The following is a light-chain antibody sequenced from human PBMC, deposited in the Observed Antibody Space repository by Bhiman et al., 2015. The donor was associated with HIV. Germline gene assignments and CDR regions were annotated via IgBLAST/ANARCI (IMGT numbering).Light chain of an antibody. CDR2: SNN. V-gene: IGLV1-44*01. Sequence: QSVLTQPPSASGTPGQRVTISCSGSNSNIGSNTVSWYQRLPGTAPKLLIYSNNQRPSGVPDRFSGSKSGTSATLGITGLQTGDEADYSCGTWDSSLTAVVFGGGTKLTVL. CDR1: NSNIGSNT. CDR3: GTWDSSLTAVV. J-gene: IGLJ2*01.